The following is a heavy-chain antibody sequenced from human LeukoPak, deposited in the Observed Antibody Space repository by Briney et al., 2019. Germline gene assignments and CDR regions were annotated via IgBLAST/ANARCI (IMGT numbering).Heavy chain of an antibody. Sequence: SETLSLTCAVYGGSFSGYYWSWIRQPPGKGLEWIGEINHSGSTNYNPSLKSRVTISVDTSKNQFSLKLSSVTAADTAVYYCADYRGSGCFDPWGQGTLVTVSS. D-gene: IGHD4/OR15-4a*01. CDR1: GGSFSGYY. CDR3: ADYRGSGCFDP. CDR2: INHSGST. J-gene: IGHJ5*02. V-gene: IGHV4-34*01.